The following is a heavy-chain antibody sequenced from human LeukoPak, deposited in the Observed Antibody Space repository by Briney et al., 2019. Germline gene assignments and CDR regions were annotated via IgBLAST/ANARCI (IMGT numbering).Heavy chain of an antibody. D-gene: IGHD2-2*01. CDR2: ISSSGGST. V-gene: IGHV3-23*01. Sequence: GGSLRLSCVGSGFTFSSYSMSWVRQAPGKGLEWVSGISSSGGSTYYADSVKGRFTISRDNSKNTLFLQMNSLRAEDTAVYYCAKGGYCSSTSCYVGWFDPWGQGTLVTVSS. J-gene: IGHJ5*02. CDR3: AKGGYCSSTSCYVGWFDP. CDR1: GFTFSSYS.